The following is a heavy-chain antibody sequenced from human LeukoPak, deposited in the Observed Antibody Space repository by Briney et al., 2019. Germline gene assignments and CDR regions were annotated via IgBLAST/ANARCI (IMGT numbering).Heavy chain of an antibody. J-gene: IGHJ5*02. Sequence: GGSLRLSCAASGFTFSSYWMSWVRQAPGKGLEWVANIKQDGSEKYYVDSVKGRFTISRDNAKNSLYLQMNSLRAEDTAVYYCARDVVGATQPLNWFDPWGQGTLVTVSS. CDR2: IKQDGSEK. CDR3: ARDVVGATQPLNWFDP. CDR1: GFTFSSYW. V-gene: IGHV3-7*01. D-gene: IGHD1-26*01.